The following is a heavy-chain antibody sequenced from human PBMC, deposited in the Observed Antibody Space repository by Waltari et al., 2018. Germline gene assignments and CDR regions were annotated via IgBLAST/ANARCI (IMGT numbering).Heavy chain of an antibody. Sequence: EVQLVQSGAEVKKPGESLKISCKGSGYSFTNYWIGWVRQMPGKGLEWMGIIHSCDSHTRYSPSFQGQVTISVDKSISTAYLQWSSLKASDTALYYCARLDWDNWNFGAFDIWGQGTMVIVSS. J-gene: IGHJ3*02. CDR1: GYSFTNYW. CDR2: IHSCDSHT. D-gene: IGHD1-7*01. CDR3: ARLDWDNWNFGAFDI. V-gene: IGHV5-51*01.